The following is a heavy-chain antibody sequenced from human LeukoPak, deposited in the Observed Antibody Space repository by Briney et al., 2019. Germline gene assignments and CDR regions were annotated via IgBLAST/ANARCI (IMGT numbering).Heavy chain of an antibody. J-gene: IGHJ4*02. D-gene: IGHD1-26*01. CDR1: GFTFSSYA. CDR3: AKPNDQWELPPIPDY. Sequence: GGSLRLSCAASGFTFSSYAMHWVRQAPGKGLEWVAVISYDGSNKYYADSVKGRFTISRDNSKNTLYLQMNSLRAEDTAVYYCAKPNDQWELPPIPDYWGQGTLVTVSS. CDR2: ISYDGSNK. V-gene: IGHV3-30*04.